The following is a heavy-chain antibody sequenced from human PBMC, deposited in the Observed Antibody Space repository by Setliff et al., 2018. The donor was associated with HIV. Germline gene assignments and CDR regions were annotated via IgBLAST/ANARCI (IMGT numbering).Heavy chain of an antibody. J-gene: IGHJ4*02. D-gene: IGHD6-19*01. CDR2: ISSGGTV. CDR3: ARARSSGHFFDY. CDR1: GFTFSSYE. Sequence: GGSLRLSCAASGFTFSSYEMNWVRQAPGRGLEWVSYISSGGTVYDADSVKGRFTISRDNAKNSLYLQMNRLRAEDSAVYYCARARSSGHFFDYWGQGTLVTVSS. V-gene: IGHV3-48*03.